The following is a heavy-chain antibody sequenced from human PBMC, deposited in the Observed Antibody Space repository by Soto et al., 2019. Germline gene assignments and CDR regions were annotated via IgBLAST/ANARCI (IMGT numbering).Heavy chain of an antibody. CDR2: IKQDGSET. V-gene: IGHV3-7*03. CDR3: ARRYDFWSGYYTSEWSSTDYYYYGMDV. CDR1: GFTFSSHW. D-gene: IGHD3-3*01. Sequence: GGSLRLSCVASGFTFSSHWMNWVRQAPGKGLEWVANIKQDGSETFYVNSVKGRFTISRDNAKNSLYLQMNSLRAEDTAVYYCARRYDFWSGYYTSEWSSTDYYYYGMDVWGQGTTVTVS. J-gene: IGHJ6*02.